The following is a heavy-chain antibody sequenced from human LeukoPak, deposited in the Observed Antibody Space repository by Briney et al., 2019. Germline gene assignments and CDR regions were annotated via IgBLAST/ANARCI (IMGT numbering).Heavy chain of an antibody. Sequence: GGSLRLSCAASGFTFRGYAMSWVRQAPGKGLEWVSSLSVSTYYADSVKGRFTISRDNSKNTLFLQMNSLRAEDTAVYYCAKASPSSYCGTTSCSVNFDYWGQGTLVTVSS. V-gene: IGHV3-23*01. D-gene: IGHD2-2*01. J-gene: IGHJ4*02. CDR2: LSVST. CDR1: GFTFRGYA. CDR3: AKASPSSYCGTTSCSVNFDY.